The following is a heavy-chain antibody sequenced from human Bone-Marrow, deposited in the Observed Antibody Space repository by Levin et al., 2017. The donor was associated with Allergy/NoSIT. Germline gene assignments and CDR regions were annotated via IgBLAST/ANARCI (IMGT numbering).Heavy chain of an antibody. J-gene: IGHJ3*01. CDR1: GFSLSTTGMC. D-gene: IGHD3-16*01. CDR3: ARIRRGGGGFDV. V-gene: IGHV2-70*01. Sequence: SGPTLVKPTQTLTLTCTLSGFSLSTTGMCVSWIRQPPGKALEWLALIDWDDDKYYSTSLKTRLTISKDTSKNQVVLTMTDVDPVDTATYYCARIRRGGGGFDVWGQGTVVTVSS. CDR2: IDWDDDK.